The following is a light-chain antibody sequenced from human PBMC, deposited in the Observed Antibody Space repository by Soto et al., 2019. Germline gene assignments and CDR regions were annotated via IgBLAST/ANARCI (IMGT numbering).Light chain of an antibody. Sequence: EIVMTQSPATLSVSPGERATLSCRASQGVSSNLAWYQQKPGQAPRLLIYAASTRAAGCPARFSGSGSGTDFTLTISSLQSEDFAVYYCQQYDNWPWTFGQGTKVDI. V-gene: IGKV3-15*01. CDR1: QGVSSN. CDR3: QQYDNWPWT. CDR2: AAS. J-gene: IGKJ1*01.